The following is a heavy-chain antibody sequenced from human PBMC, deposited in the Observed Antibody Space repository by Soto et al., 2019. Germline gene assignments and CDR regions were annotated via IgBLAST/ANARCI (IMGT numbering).Heavy chain of an antibody. CDR2: ISYDGSNK. Sequence: QVQLVESGGGVVQPGRSLRLSCAASGFTFSSYGMHWVRQAPGKGLEWVAVISYDGSNKYYAHSVKGRFTISRDNSKNTLYLQMNSLRAEDTAVYYGAGGLAAAGFDYWGQGTLVTVSS. V-gene: IGHV3-30*03. CDR3: AGGLAAAGFDY. J-gene: IGHJ4*02. D-gene: IGHD6-13*01. CDR1: GFTFSSYG.